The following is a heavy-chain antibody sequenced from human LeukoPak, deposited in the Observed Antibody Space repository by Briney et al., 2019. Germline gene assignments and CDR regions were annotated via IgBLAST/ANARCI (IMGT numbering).Heavy chain of an antibody. CDR1: GGSISSYY. CDR2: IYYSGST. V-gene: IGHV4-59*01. CDR3: ARGRSNYYGMDV. J-gene: IGHJ6*02. Sequence: PSETLSLTCTVSGGSISSYYWSWIRQPPGKGLEWIGYIYYSGSTNYNPSLKSRVTMSVDTSKNLFSLKVSSVTAADTAVYYCARGRSNYYGMDVWGQGTTVTVSS. D-gene: IGHD1-26*01.